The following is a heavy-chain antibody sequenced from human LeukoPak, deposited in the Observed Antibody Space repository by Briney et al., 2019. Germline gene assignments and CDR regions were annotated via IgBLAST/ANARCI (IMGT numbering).Heavy chain of an antibody. CDR2: MNPNSGNT. V-gene: IGHV1-8*01. CDR3: SRGFEGLEGAAGLLVDY. D-gene: IGHD6-13*01. J-gene: IGHJ4*02. Sequence: GASVKVSCQVSGYPFTSHDINWVRQATRPPLEWMGWMNPNSGNTGYPQKLQGRDTMNRNTSIITAYMDLSSLSSEDTPLYNCSRGFEGLEGAAGLLVDYWGQGTLVTVYS. CDR1: GYPFTSHD.